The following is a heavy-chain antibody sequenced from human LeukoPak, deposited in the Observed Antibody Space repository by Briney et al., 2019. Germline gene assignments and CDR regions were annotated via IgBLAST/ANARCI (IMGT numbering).Heavy chain of an antibody. CDR2: IYYSGST. D-gene: IGHD6-13*01. Sequence: SETLSLTCTVSGGSISSYYWSWIRQPPGKGLEWIGYIYYSGSTNYNPSLKSRVTISVDRSKNQFSLKLSSVTAADTAVYYCASTGIAAYYFDYWGQGTLVTVSS. J-gene: IGHJ4*02. CDR1: GGSISSYY. V-gene: IGHV4-59*12. CDR3: ASTGIAAYYFDY.